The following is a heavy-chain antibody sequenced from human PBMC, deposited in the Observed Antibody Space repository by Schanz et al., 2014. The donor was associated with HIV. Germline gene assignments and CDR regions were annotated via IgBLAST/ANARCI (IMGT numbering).Heavy chain of an antibody. D-gene: IGHD1-1*01. CDR2: LSGSGDST. Sequence: EVQLLESGGGLVQPGGSLRLSCAASGFTFSTYAMSWVRQAPGKGLEWVSALSGSGDSTYYADSVKGRFTISRDNSKNTLYLKMNSLRAEDTAVYYCARGPRYAYWGQGNLVTVSS. CDR1: GFTFSTYA. CDR3: ARGPRYAY. J-gene: IGHJ4*02. V-gene: IGHV3-23*01.